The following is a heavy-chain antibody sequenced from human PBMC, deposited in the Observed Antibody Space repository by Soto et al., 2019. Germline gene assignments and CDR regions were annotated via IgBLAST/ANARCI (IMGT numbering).Heavy chain of an antibody. J-gene: IGHJ4*02. CDR1: GFTFSDYY. CDR3: VRDPSYSGYKF. CDR2: ITSSSTNFT. V-gene: IGHV3-11*06. Sequence: GGSLSLSCAASGFTFSDYYMSWIRQAPGKGLEWVAYITSSSTNFTNYADSVRGRFTISRDNTRDSVYLQMNSLRPEDTAVYYCVRDPSYSGYKFWGQGTQVTVSS. D-gene: IGHD5-12*01.